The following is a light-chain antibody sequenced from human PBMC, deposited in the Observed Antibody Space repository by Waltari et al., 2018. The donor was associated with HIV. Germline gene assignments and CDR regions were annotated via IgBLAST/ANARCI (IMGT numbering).Light chain of an antibody. CDR3: CSCPRSGIRYV. CDR1: SSNVGSDDL. CDR2: EVT. V-gene: IGLV2-23*02. J-gene: IGLJ1*01. Sequence: QSALTPPASVSGSPGQSIPISCTGTSSNVGSDDLVSWYQQHPGEAPKLIIYEVTKRPSGVSNRFSGSKSGNTASLTISGLQAEDEADYYCCSCPRSGIRYVFGTGTKVTVL.